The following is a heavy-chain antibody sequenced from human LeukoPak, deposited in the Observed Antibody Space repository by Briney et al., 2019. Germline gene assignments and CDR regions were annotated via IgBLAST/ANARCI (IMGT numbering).Heavy chain of an antibody. CDR3: ARDRADCSGGRCYNHRFDY. D-gene: IGHD2-15*01. CDR1: GYTSRDYY. J-gene: IGHJ4*02. Sequence: ASVKVSCKASGYTSRDYYIHWVRQAPGQGLEWMGWINPYSGGTKYADNFQGRVTMTRDASISTAYMELSSLRSDDTAVYYCARDRADCSGGRCYNHRFDYWGQGTLVTVSS. V-gene: IGHV1-2*02. CDR2: INPYSGGT.